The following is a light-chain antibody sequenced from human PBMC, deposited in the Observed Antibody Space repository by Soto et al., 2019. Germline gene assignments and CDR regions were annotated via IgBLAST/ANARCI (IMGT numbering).Light chain of an antibody. CDR3: CSFAGDFYV. CDR1: TSDVGGYDY. V-gene: IGLV2-11*01. J-gene: IGLJ1*01. CDR2: DVS. Sequence: QSVLTQPRSVSGFPGQSVAISCTGTTSDVGGYDYVSWHQQHPGKAPELIIFDVSKRPSGVPDRFSGSKSGNTASLTISGLQSEDEADYFCCSFAGDFYVFGSGTKLTVL.